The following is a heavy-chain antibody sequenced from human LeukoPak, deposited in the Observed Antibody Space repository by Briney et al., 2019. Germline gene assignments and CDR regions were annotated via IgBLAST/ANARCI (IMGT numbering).Heavy chain of an antibody. CDR2: ISYDGSNK. CDR1: GFTFSSYA. V-gene: IGHV3-30-3*01. J-gene: IGHJ4*02. CDR3: ARDHRGVRDYFDY. D-gene: IGHD3-10*01. Sequence: GRSLRLSCAASGFTFSSYAMHWVRQAPGKGLEWVAVISYDGSNKYYADSVKGRFTISRDNTKNTLYLQMNSLRAEDTAVYYCARDHRGVRDYFDYWGQGTLVTVSS.